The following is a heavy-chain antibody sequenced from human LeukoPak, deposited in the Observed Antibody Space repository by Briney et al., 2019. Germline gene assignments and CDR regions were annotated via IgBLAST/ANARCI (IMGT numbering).Heavy chain of an antibody. V-gene: IGHV4-4*07. CDR1: GGSISSYY. J-gene: IGHJ5*02. CDR3: ARDSSGYPNRFDP. Sequence: SETLSLTCTVSGGSISSYYWSWIRQPAGKGLEWIGRIYTTGSTNYNPSLKSRVTMSVDTSKNQFSLKLNSVTAADTAVYYCARDSSGYPNRFDPWGQETLVTVSS. D-gene: IGHD3-22*01. CDR2: IYTTGST.